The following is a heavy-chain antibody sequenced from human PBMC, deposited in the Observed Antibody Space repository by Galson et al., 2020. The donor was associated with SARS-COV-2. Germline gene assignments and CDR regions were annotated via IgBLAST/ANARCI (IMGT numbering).Heavy chain of an antibody. Sequence: SLTCGVSGDSISSGGYYWSWIRQHPGKGLEWIGYIYYSGSTYYNPSLKSRVTISVDTSKNQFSLKLSSVTAADTAMYYCAGRDGYSYGETYYYYMDVWGKGTTVTISS. D-gene: IGHD5-18*01. CDR2: IYYSGST. CDR3: AGRDGYSYGETYYYYMDV. J-gene: IGHJ6*03. CDR1: GDSISSGGYY. V-gene: IGHV4-31*11.